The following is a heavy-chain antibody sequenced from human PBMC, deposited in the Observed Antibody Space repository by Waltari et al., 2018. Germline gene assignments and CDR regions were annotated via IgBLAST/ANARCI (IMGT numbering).Heavy chain of an antibody. V-gene: IGHV4-39*07. J-gene: IGHJ4*02. CDR2: IYYSGST. CDR1: GGSISSSSYY. Sequence: QLQLQESGPGLVKPSETLSLTCTVSGGSISSSSYYWGWIRQHPGKGLEWIGSIYYSGSTYYNPSLKSRVTISVDTSKNQFSLKLSSVTAADTAVYYCARGFPAAASYWGQGTLVTVSS. CDR3: ARGFPAAASY. D-gene: IGHD6-13*01.